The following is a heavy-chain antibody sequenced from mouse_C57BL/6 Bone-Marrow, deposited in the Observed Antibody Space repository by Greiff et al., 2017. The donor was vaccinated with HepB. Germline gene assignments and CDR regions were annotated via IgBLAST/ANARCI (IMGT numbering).Heavy chain of an antibody. Sequence: QVQLQQSGPELVKPGASVKISCKASGYSFTSYYIHWVKQRPGQGLEWIGWIYPGSGNTKYNEKFKGKAILTADTSSSTAYMQLSSLTSEDSAVYYCAREFYYYGSSPDYWGQGTTLTVSS. J-gene: IGHJ2*01. D-gene: IGHD1-1*01. CDR3: AREFYYYGSSPDY. CDR2: IYPGSGNT. CDR1: GYSFTSYY. V-gene: IGHV1-66*01.